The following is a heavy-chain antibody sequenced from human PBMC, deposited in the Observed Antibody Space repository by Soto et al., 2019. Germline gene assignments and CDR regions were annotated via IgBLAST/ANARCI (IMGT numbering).Heavy chain of an antibody. Sequence: EVQLLESGGGLVQPGGSLRLSCAASGFTFSSYAMSWVRQAPGKGLEWVSAISGSGGSTYYADSVKGRFTISRDNSTNTLYLQMNSLRAEDTAVYYCAQSGVVAANYYYYYGMDVWGQGTTVTVSS. CDR3: AQSGVVAANYYYYYGMDV. D-gene: IGHD2-15*01. J-gene: IGHJ6*02. CDR1: GFTFSSYA. V-gene: IGHV3-23*01. CDR2: ISGSGGST.